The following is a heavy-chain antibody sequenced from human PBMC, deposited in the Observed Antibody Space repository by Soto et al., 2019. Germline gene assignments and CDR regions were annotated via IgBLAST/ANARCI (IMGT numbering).Heavy chain of an antibody. V-gene: IGHV3-23*01. CDR1: GFTFNSFA. CDR3: AKGLKKEPSGVIMNYYQYGMDV. D-gene: IGHD3-3*01. J-gene: IGHJ6*02. Sequence: EVQVLESGGGLVQPGGSLRLSCAASGFTFNSFAMNWVRQPPGKGLEWVSAISGTGVSTYYADSVKGRFTISRDNSKNTVSLQMNSLEVEDTALYYCAKGLKKEPSGVIMNYYQYGMDVWGQGTTVTVSS. CDR2: ISGTGVST.